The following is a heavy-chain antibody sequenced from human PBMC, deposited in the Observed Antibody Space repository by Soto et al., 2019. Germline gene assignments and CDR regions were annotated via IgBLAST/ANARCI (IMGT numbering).Heavy chain of an antibody. CDR2: IWYDGSNK. CDR1: GFTFSSYG. J-gene: IGHJ4*02. V-gene: IGHV3-33*08. CDR3: ARDSTPHETLFDY. Sequence: PGGSLRLSCAASGFTFSSYGMHWVRQAPGKGLEWVAVIWYDGSNKYYADSVKGRFTISRDNSKNTLYLQMNSLRAEDTAVYYGARDSTPHETLFDYWGQGNLVTFSS.